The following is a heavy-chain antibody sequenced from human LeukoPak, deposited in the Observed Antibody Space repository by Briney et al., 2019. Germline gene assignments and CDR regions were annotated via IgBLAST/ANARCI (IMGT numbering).Heavy chain of an antibody. CDR1: GFAFSTYG. CDR3: AKKRPGEVAAPPDA. Sequence: PGGSLRLSCAASGFAFSTYGMHWVRQAPGKGLEWVAVTSSDGDIIDYADSVKGRFTISRDNSKNTLYLYMNSLRVDDTALYSCAKKRPGEVAAPPDAWGQGTLVTVSS. V-gene: IGHV3-30*18. J-gene: IGHJ5*02. D-gene: IGHD6-13*01. CDR2: TSSDGDII.